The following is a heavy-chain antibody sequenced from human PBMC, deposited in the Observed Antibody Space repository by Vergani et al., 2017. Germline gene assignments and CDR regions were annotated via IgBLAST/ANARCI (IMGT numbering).Heavy chain of an antibody. D-gene: IGHD2-15*01. CDR1: GYTFTSYG. CDR2: ISAYNGNT. J-gene: IGHJ5*02. Sequence: QVQLVQSGAEVKKPGASVKVSCKASGYTFTSYGISWVRQAPGQGLEWMGCISAYNGNTNYAQKLQGRVTMTTDTSTSTAYMELRSLRSDDTAVYYCARDRGPRAVVAATKYWFDPWGQGTLVTVSS. V-gene: IGHV1-18*04. CDR3: ARDRGPRAVVAATKYWFDP.